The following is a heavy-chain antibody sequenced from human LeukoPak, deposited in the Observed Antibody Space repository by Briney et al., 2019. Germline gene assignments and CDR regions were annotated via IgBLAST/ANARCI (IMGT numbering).Heavy chain of an antibody. CDR2: IYYSGST. CDR1: GGSISSSSYY. J-gene: IGHJ4*02. Sequence: SETLSLTCTVSGGSISSSSYYWGWIRQPPGKGLEWIGSIYYSGSTYYNPSLKSRVTISVDTSKNQFSLKLSSVTAADTAVYYCAREGNYYYGSGSYPNYFDYWGQGTLVTVSS. V-gene: IGHV4-39*07. CDR3: AREGNYYYGSGSYPNYFDY. D-gene: IGHD3-10*01.